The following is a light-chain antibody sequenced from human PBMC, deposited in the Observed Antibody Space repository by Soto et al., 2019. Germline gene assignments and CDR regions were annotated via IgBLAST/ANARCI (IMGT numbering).Light chain of an antibody. V-gene: IGKV3-15*01. J-gene: IGKJ1*01. CDR3: QQYNNWPRT. CDR1: QSVSSN. CDR2: GAS. Sequence: EIVMTQSPATLSVSPGERATLSCRASQSVSSNLAWYQQKPGRAPRLLMFGASTRATGVPARFSGSGSGTEFTLTISSLQSEDFAVYYCQQYNNWPRTFGQGTKVDIK.